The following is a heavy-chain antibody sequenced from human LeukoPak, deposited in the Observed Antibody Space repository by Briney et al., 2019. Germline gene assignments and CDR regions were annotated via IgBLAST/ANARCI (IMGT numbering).Heavy chain of an antibody. CDR2: IYYSGST. CDR1: GGSISSSSYY. Sequence: SETLSLTCTVSGGSISSSSYYWGWIRQPPGKGLEWIGSIYYSGSTYYNPSLKSRVTISVDTSKNQFSLKLSSVTAADTAVYYCARVGELRFLEWLPYYYYYYMDVWGKGTTVTVSS. J-gene: IGHJ6*03. D-gene: IGHD3-3*01. CDR3: ARVGELRFLEWLPYYYYYYMDV. V-gene: IGHV4-39*07.